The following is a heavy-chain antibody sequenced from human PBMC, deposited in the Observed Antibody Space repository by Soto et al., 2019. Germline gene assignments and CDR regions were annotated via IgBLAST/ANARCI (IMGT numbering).Heavy chain of an antibody. V-gene: IGHV1-18*04. Sequence: QVQLLQSGAEVKKPGASVKVSCKASGYTFTNYAITWVRQAPGHGLEWMRWISIYNAETNHARHLQDRVTMTTDTSTSTTNMGVRSPASDDTAVYYCARFYGTRNSCYVGGFDPWGQGTLVTVSS. D-gene: IGHD2-2*01. J-gene: IGHJ5*02. CDR2: ISIYNAET. CDR1: GYTFTNYA. CDR3: ARFYGTRNSCYVGGFDP.